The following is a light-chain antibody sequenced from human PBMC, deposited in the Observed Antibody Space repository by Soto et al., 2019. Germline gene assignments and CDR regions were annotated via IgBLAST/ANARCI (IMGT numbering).Light chain of an antibody. CDR1: QSVSSSY. V-gene: IGKV3-20*01. CDR3: QIYDRSRPAT. CDR2: GAS. Sequence: EIGCTQSPATVSLSSGERATLSCRAIQSVSSSYLAWYQQKPGQAPRLLIYGASRRATGIPHRFSGSGSGTDFTLPISRLETADFPVYYCQIYDRSRPATVGKGTKLDIK. J-gene: IGKJ5*01.